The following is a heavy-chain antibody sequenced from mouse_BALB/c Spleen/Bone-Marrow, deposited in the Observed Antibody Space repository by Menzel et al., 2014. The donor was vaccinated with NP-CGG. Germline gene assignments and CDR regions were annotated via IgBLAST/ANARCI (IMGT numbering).Heavy chain of an antibody. J-gene: IGHJ3*01. CDR2: INPSTGYT. Sequence: QVQLKQPGAELAKPGASVKMSCKASGYTFTNYWMHWVKQRPGQGLEWIGYINPSTGYTEYNQKFKDKATLTADKSSSTAYMQLSSLTSEDSAVYYCARGYQRILAYWGQGTLVTVSA. CDR1: GYTFTNYW. CDR3: ARGYQRILAY. V-gene: IGHV1-7*01.